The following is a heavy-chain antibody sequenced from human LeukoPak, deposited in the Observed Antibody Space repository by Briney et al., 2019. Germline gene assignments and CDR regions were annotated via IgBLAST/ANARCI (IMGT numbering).Heavy chain of an antibody. Sequence: SETLSLTCTVSGGSISSYYWSWIRQPPGKGLEWIGYIYYSGSTNYNPSLKTRATISVDTSKKQFSLKLTSVTAADTAVYYCARDHGYSYGYYYGMDVWGQGTTVTVSS. J-gene: IGHJ6*02. CDR1: GGSISSYY. CDR2: IYYSGST. V-gene: IGHV4-59*01. D-gene: IGHD5-18*01. CDR3: ARDHGYSYGYYYGMDV.